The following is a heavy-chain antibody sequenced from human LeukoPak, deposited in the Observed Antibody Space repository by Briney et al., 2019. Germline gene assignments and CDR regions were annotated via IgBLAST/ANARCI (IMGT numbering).Heavy chain of an antibody. CDR3: AKYYDNSGPSYDY. CDR1: GFTVNNNY. V-gene: IGHV3-53*01. CDR2: IYGGGSA. Sequence: PGGSLRLSCAASGFTVNNNYMSWVRQAPGKGLEWVSVIYGGGSAYYADSVKGRFTISRDNSRNTLYLQMNILRDEDTAVYYCAKYYDNSGPSYDYWGQGTLVTVSS. J-gene: IGHJ4*02. D-gene: IGHD3-22*01.